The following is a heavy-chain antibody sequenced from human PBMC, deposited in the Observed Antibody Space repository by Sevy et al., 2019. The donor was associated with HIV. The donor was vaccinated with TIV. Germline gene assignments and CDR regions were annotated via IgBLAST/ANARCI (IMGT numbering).Heavy chain of an antibody. J-gene: IGHJ6*02. CDR2: ISTSSSHI. D-gene: IGHD2-15*01. CDR3: AREGGYTDQGMDV. CDR1: GFSFNNYD. Sequence: GGSLRLSCAASGFSFNNYDMSWVRQAPGKGLEWISYISTSSSHIYYVDSVKGRFTISRDNANNSLSVQMNSLRAEDTAVYYCAREGGYTDQGMDVWGQGTTVTVSS. V-gene: IGHV3-48*01.